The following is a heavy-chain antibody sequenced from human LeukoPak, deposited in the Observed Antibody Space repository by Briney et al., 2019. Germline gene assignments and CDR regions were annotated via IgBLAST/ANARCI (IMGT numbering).Heavy chain of an antibody. CDR1: GFTFSNYK. Sequence: PGGSLRLSCAASGFTFSNYKMHWVRQAPGKGLEWVAVISYDGSHKYYADSVKGRFTISRDNSKNTLYLQMDSLRAEDTAVYYCAKDYYGSGVYVLYNWFDPWGQGTLVTVSS. V-gene: IGHV3-30*18. J-gene: IGHJ5*02. CDR2: ISYDGSHK. D-gene: IGHD3-10*01. CDR3: AKDYYGSGVYVLYNWFDP.